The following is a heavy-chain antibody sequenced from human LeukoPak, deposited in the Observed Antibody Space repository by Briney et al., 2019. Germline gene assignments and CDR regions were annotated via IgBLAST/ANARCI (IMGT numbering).Heavy chain of an antibody. J-gene: IGHJ6*03. CDR1: GYTFTSYV. CDR2: INAGNGNT. Sequence: GASVKVSCKASGYTFTSYVIHWVRQAPGQRLEWRGWINAGNGNTKYSQEFQDRVTITRDTSASTVYMELSSLRSGDMAVYYCARARYETRIWPKSRYDYYHYMDVWGKGTTVTVSS. CDR3: ARARYETRIWPKSRYDYYHYMDV. V-gene: IGHV1-3*03. D-gene: IGHD2-15*01.